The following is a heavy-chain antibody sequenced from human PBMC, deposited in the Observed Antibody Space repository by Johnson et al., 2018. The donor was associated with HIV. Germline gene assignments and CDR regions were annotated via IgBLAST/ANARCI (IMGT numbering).Heavy chain of an antibody. CDR1: GFTFDDYA. CDR2: IKQDGSER. V-gene: IGHV3-7*01. D-gene: IGHD3-10*02. Sequence: VQLVESGGGVVQPGRSLRLSCEASGFTFDDYAMSWVRQPPGKGLEWVANIKQDGSERNYVDSVRGRFTISRDNSKNTLYLQMKSLRAEDTAVYYCAREREFTMCDA. CDR3: AREREFTMCDA. J-gene: IGHJ3*01.